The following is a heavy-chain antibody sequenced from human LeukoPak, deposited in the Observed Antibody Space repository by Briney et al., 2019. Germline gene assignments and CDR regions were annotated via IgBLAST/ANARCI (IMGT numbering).Heavy chain of an antibody. V-gene: IGHV3-21*01. CDR2: ISSGSGYI. Sequence: SGGSLRLSCAASGFTFTSYSVNWVRQAPGKGLEWVSSISSGSGYIYYADSLKGRFTITRDNAKNSLYLQMSSLRAEDTAVYYCATEYSSSSRGSFDYWGQGTLVTVSS. D-gene: IGHD6-6*01. CDR3: ATEYSSSSRGSFDY. J-gene: IGHJ4*02. CDR1: GFTFTSYS.